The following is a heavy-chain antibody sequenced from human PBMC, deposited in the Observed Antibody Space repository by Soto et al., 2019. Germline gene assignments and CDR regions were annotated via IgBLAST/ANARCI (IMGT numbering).Heavy chain of an antibody. Sequence: EVQLVESGGGLVQPGGSLRLSCAASGFTFSSDSMNWFRQAPGKGLEWVSYISSSSSTIYYADSVKGRFTISRDNAKNSLYLQMNSLRAEDTAVYYCARDLNYGLFDYWGQGNLVTVSS. D-gene: IGHD4-17*01. CDR1: GFTFSSDS. V-gene: IGHV3-48*01. CDR2: ISSSSSTI. CDR3: ARDLNYGLFDY. J-gene: IGHJ4*02.